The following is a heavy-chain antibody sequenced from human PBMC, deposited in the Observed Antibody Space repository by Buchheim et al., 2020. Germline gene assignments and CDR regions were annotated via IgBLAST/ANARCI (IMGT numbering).Heavy chain of an antibody. D-gene: IGHD6-19*01. CDR1: GFTFSSYG. V-gene: IGHV3-23*01. CDR2: ISGSGGST. Sequence: EVQLLESGGGLVQPGGSLRLSCAASGFTFSSYGMSWVRQAPGKGLEWVSGISGSGGSTYYADSVKGRFTISRDNSKKTLDLQMNSLRAEDTAIYYCAKSSSGWPREGDYWGQGTL. CDR3: AKSSSGWPREGDY. J-gene: IGHJ4*02.